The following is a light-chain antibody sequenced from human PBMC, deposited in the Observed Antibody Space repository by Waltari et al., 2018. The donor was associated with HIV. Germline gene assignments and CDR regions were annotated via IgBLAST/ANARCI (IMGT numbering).Light chain of an antibody. CDR2: EGT. CDR3: QSYDSSLSDSV. J-gene: IGLJ3*02. Sequence: QSALTQPASVSGSPGQSITISCTGTSSDVGSSDLVSWYQQHPGKAPKLIIYEGTKRPSGVSNRFSGSKSGTSASLAITGLQAEDEADYYCQSYDSSLSDSVFGGGTKLTVL. V-gene: IGLV2-14*02. CDR1: SSDVGSSDL.